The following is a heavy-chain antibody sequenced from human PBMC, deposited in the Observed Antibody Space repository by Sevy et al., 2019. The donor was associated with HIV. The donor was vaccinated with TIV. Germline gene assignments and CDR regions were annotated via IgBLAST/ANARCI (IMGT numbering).Heavy chain of an antibody. D-gene: IGHD6-13*01. CDR2: ISDDGSDK. Sequence: GGSLRLSCVADGFSFSRHGMHWARQAPGKGLEWVAVISDDGSDKEYAESVKGRFTVSRDNSKDTVYLQMNRLRLDDTDVYYCANSRGRYEGSSWLYYYYIMDVWGQGTTVTVSS. CDR1: GFSFSRHG. J-gene: IGHJ6*02. V-gene: IGHV3-30*18. CDR3: ANSRGRYEGSSWLYYYYIMDV.